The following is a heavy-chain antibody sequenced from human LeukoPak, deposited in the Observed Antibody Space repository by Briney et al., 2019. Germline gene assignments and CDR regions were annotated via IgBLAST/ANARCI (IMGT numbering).Heavy chain of an antibody. V-gene: IGHV4-31*03. D-gene: IGHD1-14*01. CDR3: ARTGEPNYYYYGMDV. Sequence: SETLSLTCTVSGGSISSGGYYWSWIRQHPGKGLEWIGYIYYSGSTYYNPSLKSRVTIPVDTSKNQFSLKLSSVTAADTAVYYCARTGEPNYYYYGMDVWGQGTAVTVSS. CDR1: GGSISSGGYY. CDR2: IYYSGST. J-gene: IGHJ6*02.